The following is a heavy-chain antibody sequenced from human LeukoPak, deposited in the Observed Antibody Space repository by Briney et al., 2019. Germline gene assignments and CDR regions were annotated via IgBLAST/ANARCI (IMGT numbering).Heavy chain of an antibody. Sequence: QPGGSLRLSCAASGFTFSSYAMSWVRQAPGKGLEWVSAISGSGGSTYYADSVKGRFTISRDNSKNTLYLQMNSLRAEDTAVYYCAKDALPFPGPAAISDWFDPWGQGTLVTVSS. CDR2: ISGSGGST. CDR1: GFTFSSYA. CDR3: AKDALPFPGPAAISDWFDP. D-gene: IGHD2-2*01. V-gene: IGHV3-23*01. J-gene: IGHJ5*02.